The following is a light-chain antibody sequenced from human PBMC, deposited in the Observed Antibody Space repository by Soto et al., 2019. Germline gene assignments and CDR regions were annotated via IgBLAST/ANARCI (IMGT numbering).Light chain of an antibody. V-gene: IGKV1-5*03. CDR2: KAS. J-gene: IGKJ3*01. CDR3: QQYNSYV. Sequence: IQNNQTPSTLSAPVGDTVTNICRDSESISRWLAWYQQKPGKAPKLMIYKASTLESGVPTRFSGSGSGTDFTLTISGLQPEDFATYYCQQYNSYVFGPGTKVDI. CDR1: ESISRW.